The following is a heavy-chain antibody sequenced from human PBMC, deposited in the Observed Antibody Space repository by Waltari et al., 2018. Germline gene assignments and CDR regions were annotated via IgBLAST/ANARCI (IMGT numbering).Heavy chain of an antibody. D-gene: IGHD6-13*01. CDR3: ARDGYGQQLAFDY. J-gene: IGHJ4*02. V-gene: IGHV4-38-2*02. CDR1: GYSISSGYY. CDR2: IYHSGST. Sequence: QVQLQESGPGLVKPSETLSLTCAVSGYSISSGYYWGWIRQPPGKGLEWIGSIYHSGSTYYNPSLKSRVTISVDTSKNQFSLKLSSVTAADTAVYYCARDGYGQQLAFDYWGQGTLVTVSS.